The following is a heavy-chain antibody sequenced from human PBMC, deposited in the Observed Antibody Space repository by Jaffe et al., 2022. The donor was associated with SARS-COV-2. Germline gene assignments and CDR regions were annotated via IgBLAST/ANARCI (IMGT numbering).Heavy chain of an antibody. CDR2: ISGDGGST. Sequence: EVQLVESGGGVVQPGGSLRLSCAASGFTFDDYAMHWVRQAPGKGLEWVSLISGDGGSTYYADSVKGRFTISRDNSKNSLYLQMNSLRTEDTALYYCAKGHSSSSHYYYYYGMDVWGQGTTVTVSS. D-gene: IGHD6-6*01. V-gene: IGHV3-43*02. CDR1: GFTFDDYA. J-gene: IGHJ6*02. CDR3: AKGHSSSSHYYYYYGMDV.